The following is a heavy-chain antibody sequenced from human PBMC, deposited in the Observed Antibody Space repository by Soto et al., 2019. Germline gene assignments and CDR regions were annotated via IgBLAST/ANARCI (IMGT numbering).Heavy chain of an antibody. D-gene: IGHD4-4*01. J-gene: IGHJ5*02. CDR1: GFTFSSYA. CDR3: ARGSPTTVKSWFDP. CDR2: IRGDGGST. Sequence: GGSLRLSCTASGFTFSSYALSWVRQAPGKGLEWVSSIRGDGGSTYYAESVKGRFTISRDNSKNTLYLQMNSLRAEDTVVYYCARGSPTTVKSWFDPWGQGTLVTVSS. V-gene: IGHV3-23*01.